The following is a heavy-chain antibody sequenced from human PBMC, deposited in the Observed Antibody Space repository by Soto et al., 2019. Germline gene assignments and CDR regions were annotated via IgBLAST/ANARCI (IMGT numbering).Heavy chain of an antibody. CDR2: ISAYNGNT. CDR1: GYTFTSYG. Sequence: ASVKVSCKASGYTFTSYGISWVRQAPGQGLEWMGWISAYNGNTNYAQKLQGRVTMTTDTSTSTAYMELRSLRSDDTAVYYCARDGPGELPGYGYYYGMDVWGQGTTVTVPS. J-gene: IGHJ6*02. V-gene: IGHV1-18*04. D-gene: IGHD1-26*01. CDR3: ARDGPGELPGYGYYYGMDV.